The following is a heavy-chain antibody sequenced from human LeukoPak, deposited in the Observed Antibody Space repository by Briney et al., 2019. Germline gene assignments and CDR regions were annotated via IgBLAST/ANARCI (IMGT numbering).Heavy chain of an antibody. J-gene: IGHJ4*02. CDR3: ARAYYYDSSGWSFDY. D-gene: IGHD3-22*01. CDR2: IIPILGTA. V-gene: IGHV1-69*11. Sequence: SVKVSCKASGGTFSSYAISWVRQAPGQGLEWMGRIIPILGTANYAQKFQGRVTITTDESTSTAYMELSSLRSEDTAVYYCARAYYYDSSGWSFDYWGQGTLVTVSS. CDR1: GGTFSSYA.